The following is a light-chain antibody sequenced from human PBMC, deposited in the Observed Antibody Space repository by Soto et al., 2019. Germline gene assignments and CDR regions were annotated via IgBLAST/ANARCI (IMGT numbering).Light chain of an antibody. CDR3: SSYASSSSYV. CDR1: SSDVGGYNH. CDR2: EVT. Sequence: QSVLTQPASVSGSPGQSITISCTGTSSDVGGYNHVSWYQIHPGKAPKLIIYEVTSRPSGVSYRFSGSKSGNSASLTISGLQTEDQADYYCSSYASSSSYVFGGGTKV. V-gene: IGLV2-14*01. J-gene: IGLJ1*01.